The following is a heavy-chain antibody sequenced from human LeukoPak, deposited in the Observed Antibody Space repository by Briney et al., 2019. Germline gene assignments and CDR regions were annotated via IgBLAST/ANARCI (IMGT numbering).Heavy chain of an antibody. CDR1: GYTLTSYG. V-gene: IGHV1-18*01. J-gene: IGHJ6*02. Sequence: ASVKVSCKASGYTLTSYGISWVRQAPGQGLEWMGWISAYNGNTNYAQKLQGRVTTTTDTSTSTPYMELRSLRSDDTAVYYCAREYYDFWSGYYSRYYYGMDVWGQGTTVTVSS. CDR2: ISAYNGNT. CDR3: AREYYDFWSGYYSRYYYGMDV. D-gene: IGHD3-3*01.